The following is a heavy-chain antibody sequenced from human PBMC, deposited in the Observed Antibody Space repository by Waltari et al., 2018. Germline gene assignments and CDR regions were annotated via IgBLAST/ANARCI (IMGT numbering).Heavy chain of an antibody. J-gene: IGHJ4*02. Sequence: QVQLVQSGAEVKKPGASVKVSCKASGYIFTDYFMHWVRQAPGQGLEWMGRNKLKSGDTDYTQKFRGRVSMTRDTSISTAYLELNGLRSDDTAVYYCARVLTGATGFDYWGQGTLITVSS. CDR3: ARVLTGATGFDY. CDR2: NKLKSGDT. V-gene: IGHV1-2*06. D-gene: IGHD1-26*01. CDR1: GYIFTDYF.